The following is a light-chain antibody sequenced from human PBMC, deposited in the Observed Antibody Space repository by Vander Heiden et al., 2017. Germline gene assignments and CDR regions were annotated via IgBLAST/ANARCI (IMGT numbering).Light chain of an antibody. CDR3: NSRDSSGNHLV. V-gene: IGLV3-19*01. J-gene: IGLJ3*02. Sequence: SSELTQDPAVSVPLGQTVRITCQGDSLRSYYARWYQQKPGQAPVLVIYGKNNRPSGSPDRFSGSSSGNTASLTITGAQAEDEADYYCNSRDSSGNHLVFGGGTKLTVL. CDR1: SLRSYY. CDR2: GKN.